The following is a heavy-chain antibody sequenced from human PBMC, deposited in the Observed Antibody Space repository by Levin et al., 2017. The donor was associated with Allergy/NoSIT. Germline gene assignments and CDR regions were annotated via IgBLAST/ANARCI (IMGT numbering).Heavy chain of an antibody. J-gene: IGHJ4*02. CDR2: ISGSGGST. D-gene: IGHD2/OR15-2a*01. V-gene: IGHV3-23*01. CDR1: GFTFSSYA. Sequence: GESLKISCAASGFTFSSYAMSWVRQAPGKGLEWVSAISGSGGSTYYADSVKGRFTISRDNSKNTLYLQMNSLRAEDTAVYYCAKDSRKYYGGEIDYWGQGTLVTVSS. CDR3: AKDSRKYYGGEIDY.